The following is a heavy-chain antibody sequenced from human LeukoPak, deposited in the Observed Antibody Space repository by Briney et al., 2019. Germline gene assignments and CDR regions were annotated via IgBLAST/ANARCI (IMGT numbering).Heavy chain of an antibody. CDR3: VRDLGGRSGH. D-gene: IGHD1-26*01. CDR1: GFIFRSNW. Sequence: PGGSLRLSCAASGFIFRSNWMHWVRQAAGKGLVWVSRINEDGSTTNHADSVKGRFTISRDNVKNTLYMEMNSLRAEDTAVYYCVRDLGGRSGHWGQGTLVTVSS. J-gene: IGHJ4*02. V-gene: IGHV3-74*01. CDR2: INEDGSTT.